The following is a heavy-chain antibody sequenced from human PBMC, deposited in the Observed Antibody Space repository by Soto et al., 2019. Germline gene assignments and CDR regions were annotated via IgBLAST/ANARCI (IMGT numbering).Heavy chain of an antibody. D-gene: IGHD2-2*03. J-gene: IGHJ5*02. CDR3: ARDLHNNLDIVGVPAAMRVHNWFDP. Sequence: ASVKVSCKASGYTFTSYGISWVRQAPGQGLEWMGWISAYNGNTNYAQKLQGRVTMTTDTSTSTAYMELRSLRSDDTAVYYCARDLHNNLDIVGVPAAMRVHNWFDPSGQGTLVTVSS. CDR1: GYTFTSYG. CDR2: ISAYNGNT. V-gene: IGHV1-18*01.